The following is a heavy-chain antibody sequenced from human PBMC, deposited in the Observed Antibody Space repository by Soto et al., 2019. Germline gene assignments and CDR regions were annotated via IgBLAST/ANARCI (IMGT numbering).Heavy chain of an antibody. CDR3: ARALSYDFWSGYYRRYYYGMDV. J-gene: IGHJ6*02. V-gene: IGHV3-48*03. CDR2: ISSSGSTI. D-gene: IGHD3-3*01. CDR1: GFTFSSYE. Sequence: GGSLRLSCAASGFTFSSYEMNWVRQAPGKGLEWVSYISSSGSTIYYADSVKGRFTISRDNAKNSLYLQMNSLRAEDTAVYYCARALSYDFWSGYYRRYYYGMDVWGQGTTVTVSS.